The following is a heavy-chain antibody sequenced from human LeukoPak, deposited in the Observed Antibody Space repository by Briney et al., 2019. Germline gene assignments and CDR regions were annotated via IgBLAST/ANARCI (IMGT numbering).Heavy chain of an antibody. CDR3: AELGITMIGGV. V-gene: IGHV3-48*03. CDR2: ISSSGGTI. D-gene: IGHD3-10*02. Sequence: GGSLRLSCAASGFTFSNYEMNWVRQAPGKGLEWVSYISSSGGTIYYADSVKGRFTISRDNAKNSLYLQMNSLRAEDTAVYYCAELGITMIGGVWGKGTTVTISS. CDR1: GFTFSNYE. J-gene: IGHJ6*04.